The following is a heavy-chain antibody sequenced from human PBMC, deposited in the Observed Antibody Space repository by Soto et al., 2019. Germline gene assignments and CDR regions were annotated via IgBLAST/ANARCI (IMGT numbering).Heavy chain of an antibody. CDR2: ISAYNGNT. V-gene: IGHV1-18*01. J-gene: IGHJ6*02. CDR1: GYTFTSYG. D-gene: IGHD3-3*01. CDR3: ARSQKLRFLEWLPTPGGMDV. Sequence: ASVKVSCKASGYTFTSYGISWVRQAPGQGLEWMGWISAYNGNTNYTQKLQGRVTMTTDTSTSTAYMELRSLRSDDTAVYYCARSQKLRFLEWLPTPGGMDVWGQGTTVTVSS.